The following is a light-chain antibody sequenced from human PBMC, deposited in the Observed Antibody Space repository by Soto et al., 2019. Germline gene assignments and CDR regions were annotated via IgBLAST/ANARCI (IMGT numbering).Light chain of an antibody. CDR1: QPINNRY. V-gene: IGKV3-20*01. Sequence: EIVLTQSPGALSLSPGERAILSCRASQPINNRYLAWYQQMPGRAPRLLIHGASSRAAGIPDRFSGSGSGTDFTLTINRLEPEDFAVYYCHHYDNSPPFPFGPGTTVDF. CDR2: GAS. J-gene: IGKJ3*01. CDR3: HHYDNSPPFP.